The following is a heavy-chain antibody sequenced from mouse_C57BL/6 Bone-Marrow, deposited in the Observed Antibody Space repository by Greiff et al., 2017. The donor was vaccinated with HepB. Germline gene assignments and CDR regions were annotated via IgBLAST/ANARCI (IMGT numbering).Heavy chain of an antibody. CDR3: ARGTGGDY. CDR2: INPGSGGT. D-gene: IGHD4-1*01. V-gene: IGHV1-53*01. Sequence: QVQLQQPGAELVKPGASVKVSCKASGYTFTSYWMHWVKQRPGQGLEWIGVINPGSGGTNYNEKFKGKATLTADKSSSTAYMQLSSLTSEDSAVYFCARGTGGDYWGQGTTLTVSS. CDR1: GYTFTSYW. J-gene: IGHJ2*01.